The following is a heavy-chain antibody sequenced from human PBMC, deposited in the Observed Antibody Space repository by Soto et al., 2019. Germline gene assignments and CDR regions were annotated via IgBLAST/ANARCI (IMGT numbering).Heavy chain of an antibody. CDR3: VRDLPAAKHPYYYYGMDV. CDR1: GGTFSSYA. J-gene: IGHJ6*02. V-gene: IGHV1-69*13. CDR2: IIPIFGTA. D-gene: IGHD2-2*01. Sequence: ASVKVSCKASGGTFSSYAISWVRQAPGQGLEWMGGIIPIFGTANYAQKFQGRVTITADESTSTAYMELSSLRSEDTAVYYCVRDLPAAKHPYYYYGMDVWGQGTTVTVSS.